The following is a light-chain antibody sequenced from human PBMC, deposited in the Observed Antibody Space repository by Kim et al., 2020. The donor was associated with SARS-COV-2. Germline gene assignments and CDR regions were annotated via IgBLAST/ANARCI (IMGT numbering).Light chain of an antibody. J-gene: IGKJ4*01. Sequence: VSPGESSHHSCRASQGGRDKLAWYQQKPGQPPRLLIYDAPTRATDIPARFSGSGSGPEFTLTISSLQSEDFELYFCQEYKNWPPVTLGGGTKVDIK. CDR1: QGGRDK. V-gene: IGKV3-15*01. CDR2: DAP. CDR3: QEYKNWPPVT.